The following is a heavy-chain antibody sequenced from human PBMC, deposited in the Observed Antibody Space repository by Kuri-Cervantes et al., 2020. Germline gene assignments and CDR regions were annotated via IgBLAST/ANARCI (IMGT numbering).Heavy chain of an antibody. CDR2: INPSGGST. J-gene: IGHJ3*02. V-gene: IGHV1-46*01. CDR3: ATVRPAPVVVVALDAFDI. D-gene: IGHD2-15*01. Sequence: ASVKVSCKASGGTFSSYAISWVRQAPGQGLEWMGIINPSGGSTSYAQKFQGRVTMTEDTSTDTAYMELSSLRSEDTAVYYCATVRPAPVVVVALDAFDIWGQGTMVTVSS. CDR1: GGTFSSYA.